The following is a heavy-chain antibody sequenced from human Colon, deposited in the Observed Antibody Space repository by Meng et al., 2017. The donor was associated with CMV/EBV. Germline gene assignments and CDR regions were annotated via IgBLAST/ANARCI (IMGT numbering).Heavy chain of an antibody. CDR3: AKLSSGWPHYFDY. Sequence: GESLKISCAASGFTFSSYDMSWVRQAPGKGLEWVSGISGSGGSTYYADSVKGRFTISRDNSKNTLYLQMNSLRAKDTAVYYCAKLSSGWPHYFDYWGQGTLVTVSS. J-gene: IGHJ4*02. CDR1: GFTFSSYD. D-gene: IGHD6-19*01. CDR2: ISGSGGST. V-gene: IGHV3-23*01.